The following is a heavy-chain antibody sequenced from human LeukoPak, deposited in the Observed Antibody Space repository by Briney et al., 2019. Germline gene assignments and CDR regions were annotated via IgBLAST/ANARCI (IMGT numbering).Heavy chain of an antibody. D-gene: IGHD2-15*01. CDR2: MNPNSGNT. Sequence: ASVKVSCKASGYTFTSYGISWVRQAPGQGLEWMGWMNPNSGNTGYAQKFQGRVTMTRNTSISTAYMELSSLRSEDTAVYYCASVGHCSGGSCDGSYYYYYGMDVWGQGTTVTVSS. V-gene: IGHV1-8*02. J-gene: IGHJ6*02. CDR3: ASVGHCSGGSCDGSYYYYYGMDV. CDR1: GYTFTSYG.